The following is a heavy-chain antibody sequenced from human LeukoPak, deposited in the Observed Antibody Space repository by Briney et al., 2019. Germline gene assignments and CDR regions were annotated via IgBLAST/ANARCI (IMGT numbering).Heavy chain of an antibody. J-gene: IGHJ4*02. Sequence: ASVKVSCKASGYTFTTYTMHWVRQAPGQRPEWMGWINAGNGNRKYSQKFQGRVTITRDTSASTAYMDLSSLRSEDTAVYCCAREIDRDGYNRFFDYWGQGSLVTVSS. CDR2: INAGNGNR. V-gene: IGHV1-3*01. CDR1: GYTFTTYT. CDR3: AREIDRDGYNRFFDY. D-gene: IGHD5-24*01.